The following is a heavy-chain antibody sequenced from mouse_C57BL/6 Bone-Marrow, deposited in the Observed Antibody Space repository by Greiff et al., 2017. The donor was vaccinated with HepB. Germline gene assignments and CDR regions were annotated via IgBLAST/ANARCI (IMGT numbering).Heavy chain of an antibody. CDR2: IRSKSNNYAT. J-gene: IGHJ4*01. Sequence: EVMLVESGGGLVQPKGSLKLSCAASGFSFNTYAMNWVRQAPGKGLEWVARIRSKSNNYATYYADSVKDRFTISRDDSESMLYLQMNNLKTEDTAMYYCVRHTAQTTHYAMDYWGQGTSVTVSS. CDR3: VRHTAQTTHYAMDY. D-gene: IGHD3-2*02. V-gene: IGHV10-1*01. CDR1: GFSFNTYA.